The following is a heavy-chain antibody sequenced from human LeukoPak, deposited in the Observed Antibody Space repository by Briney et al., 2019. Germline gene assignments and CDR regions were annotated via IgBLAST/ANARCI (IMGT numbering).Heavy chain of an antibody. J-gene: IGHJ4*02. CDR3: ARGRVTTRDDY. V-gene: IGHV4-34*01. D-gene: IGHD4-17*01. CDR2: INHSGST. CDR1: GGSFSGYY. Sequence: SETLSLTCAVYGGSFSGYYWSWIRQPPGKGLEWIGEINHSGSTNYNPSLKSRVTISVDTSKNQFSLKLSSVTAADTAVYYCARGRVTTRDDYWGQGTLVTVSS.